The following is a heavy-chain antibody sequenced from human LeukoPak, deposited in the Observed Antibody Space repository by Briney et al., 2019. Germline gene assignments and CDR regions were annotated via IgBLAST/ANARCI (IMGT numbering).Heavy chain of an antibody. CDR3: AKFGSITIFGVVKAPDY. J-gene: IGHJ4*02. V-gene: IGHV3-23*01. Sequence: PGGSLRLSCAASGFTFSSYAMSWVRRAPGKGLEWVSAISGSGGSTYYADSVKGRFTISRDNSKNTLYLQMNSLRAEDTAVYYCAKFGSITIFGVVKAPDYWGQGTLVTVSS. CDR1: GFTFSSYA. CDR2: ISGSGGST. D-gene: IGHD3-3*01.